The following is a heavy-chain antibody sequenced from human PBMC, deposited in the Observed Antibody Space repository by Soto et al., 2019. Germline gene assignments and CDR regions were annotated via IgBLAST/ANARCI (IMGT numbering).Heavy chain of an antibody. CDR2: IYPGDSDT. V-gene: IGHV5-51*01. J-gene: IGHJ6*02. CDR3: ASSTVTPKYYYYGMDV. D-gene: IGHD4-17*01. Sequence: VRQMPGKGLEWMGIIYPGDSDTRYSPSFQGQVTISADKSISTAYLQWSSLKASDTAMYYCASSTVTPKYYYYGMDVWGQGTTVTVSS.